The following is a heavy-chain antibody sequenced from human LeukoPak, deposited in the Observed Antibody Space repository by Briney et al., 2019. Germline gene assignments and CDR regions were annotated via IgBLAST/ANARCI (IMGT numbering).Heavy chain of an antibody. V-gene: IGHV4-34*01. CDR2: INHSGST. J-gene: IGHJ4*02. D-gene: IGHD6-19*01. Sequence: SETLSLTCAVYGGSFSGYYWSWIRQPPGKGLEWIGEINHSGSTNYNPSPKSRVTISVDTTKNQFSLKLSSVTAADTAVYYCARRTPRYSSGWSPFDYGGQGTLVTVSS. CDR3: ARRTPRYSSGWSPFDY. CDR1: GGSFSGYY.